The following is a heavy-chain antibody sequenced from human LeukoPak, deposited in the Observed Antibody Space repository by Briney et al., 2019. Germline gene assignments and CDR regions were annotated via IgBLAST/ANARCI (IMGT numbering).Heavy chain of an antibody. CDR1: GFTFSTYA. J-gene: IGHJ3*02. D-gene: IGHD2-21*02. V-gene: IGHV3-23*01. CDR2: IRGDGATK. Sequence: GGSLRLSCAASGFTFSTYAMTWVRQAPGKGLEWVSAIRGDGATKFYADSVKGRFTISRDNSKNTLYLQMNSLRAEDTAVYYCAKEGWETAGAFDIWGQGTMVTASS. CDR3: AKEGWETAGAFDI.